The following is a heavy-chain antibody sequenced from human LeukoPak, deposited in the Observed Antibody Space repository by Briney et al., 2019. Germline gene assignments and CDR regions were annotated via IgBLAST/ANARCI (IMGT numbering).Heavy chain of an antibody. J-gene: IGHJ1*01. D-gene: IGHD3-22*01. CDR3: ARFDSSGYYDAEYSHL. Sequence: ASVTVSCKASGYTFTSYGISWVRQAPGQGHEWMGWISACNDNTNYAQKLQGRVTITADRSMSTAYMELSSLRPEDTAVYYCARFDSSGYYDAEYSHLWGQGTLVIVSA. V-gene: IGHV1-18*01. CDR1: GYTFTSYG. CDR2: ISACNDNT.